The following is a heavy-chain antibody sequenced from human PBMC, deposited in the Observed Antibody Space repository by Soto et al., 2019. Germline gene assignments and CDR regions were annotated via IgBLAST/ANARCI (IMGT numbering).Heavy chain of an antibody. D-gene: IGHD6-6*01. CDR1: GFTFNSYS. V-gene: IGHV3-48*01. Sequence: GESLKISCAASGFTFNSYSMNWVRQAPGKGLEWVSYISSDSSTVYYADSVKGRFSISRENAKNSLYLQMNSLRAEDTAVYYCARELRGPIAARIFDHWGQGTLVTVSS. J-gene: IGHJ4*02. CDR3: ARELRGPIAARIFDH. CDR2: ISSDSSTV.